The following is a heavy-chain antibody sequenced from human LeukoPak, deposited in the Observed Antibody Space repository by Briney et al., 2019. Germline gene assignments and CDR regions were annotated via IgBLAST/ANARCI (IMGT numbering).Heavy chain of an antibody. CDR1: GFTFSSYA. V-gene: IGHV3-23*01. Sequence: GGSLRLSCAASGFTFSSYAMSWVRQARGKGLEWVSVISGNGGSTYYADSVKGRFTISRDNSKNTLYLQMNSLRGEDTAVYYCAKADSARGVTLKSTIDYWGQGTLITVSS. J-gene: IGHJ4*02. CDR2: ISGNGGST. D-gene: IGHD2-21*02. CDR3: AKADSARGVTLKSTIDY.